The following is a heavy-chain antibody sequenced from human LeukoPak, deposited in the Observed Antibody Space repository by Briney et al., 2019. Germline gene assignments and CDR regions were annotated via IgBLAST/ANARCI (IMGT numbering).Heavy chain of an antibody. V-gene: IGHV4-39*01. D-gene: IGHD1-26*01. J-gene: IGHJ2*01. CDR1: GGSISSSSYY. CDR2: IYYSGST. Sequence: PSETLSLTCTVSGGSISSSSYYWGWIRQPPGKGLEWIGSIYYSGSTYYNPSLKSRVTISVDTSKNQFSLKLSSATAADTAVYYCARRGSYSHWYFDLWGRGTLVTVSS. CDR3: ARRGSYSHWYFDL.